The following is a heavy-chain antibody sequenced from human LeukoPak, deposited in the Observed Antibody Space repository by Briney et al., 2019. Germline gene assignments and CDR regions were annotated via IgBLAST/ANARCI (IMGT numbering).Heavy chain of an antibody. CDR1: GGSISSSSYY. CDR2: IYYSGST. Sequence: PSETLSLTCTVSGGSISSSSYYWGWIRQPPGKGLEWIGSIYYSGSTYYNPSLKSRVTISVDTSKNQFSLKLSSVTAADTAVYYCASLYCSSTSCYQSAYFDYWGQGTLVTVSS. D-gene: IGHD2-2*01. J-gene: IGHJ4*02. CDR3: ASLYCSSTSCYQSAYFDY. V-gene: IGHV4-39*01.